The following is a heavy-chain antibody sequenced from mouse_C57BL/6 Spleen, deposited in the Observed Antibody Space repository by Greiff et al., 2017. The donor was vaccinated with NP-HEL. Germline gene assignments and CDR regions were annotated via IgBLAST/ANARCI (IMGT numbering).Heavy chain of an antibody. J-gene: IGHJ2*01. CDR3: ARAGLYYFDY. Sequence: EVQLVESGGGLVQPGGSLSLSCAASGFTFTDYYMSWVRQPPGKALEWLGFIRNKANGYTTEYSASVKGRFTISRDNSQSILYLQMNALRAEDSATYYCARAGLYYFDYWGQGTTLTVSS. D-gene: IGHD3-3*01. CDR1: GFTFTDYY. V-gene: IGHV7-3*01. CDR2: IRNKANGYTT.